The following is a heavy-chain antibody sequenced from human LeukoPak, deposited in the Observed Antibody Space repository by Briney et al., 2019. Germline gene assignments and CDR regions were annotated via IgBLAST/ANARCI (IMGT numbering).Heavy chain of an antibody. CDR1: GYTFTGYY. V-gene: IGHV1-2*02. J-gene: IGHJ6*02. CDR2: INPNSGGT. Sequence: ASVKVSCKASGYTFTGYYMHWVRQAPGQGLEWMGWINPNSGGTNYAQKFQGRVTMTRDTSISTACMELSRLRSDDTAVYYCASGGIAAAPGAYYYYGMDVWGQGTTVTVSS. CDR3: ASGGIAAAPGAYYYYGMDV. D-gene: IGHD6-13*01.